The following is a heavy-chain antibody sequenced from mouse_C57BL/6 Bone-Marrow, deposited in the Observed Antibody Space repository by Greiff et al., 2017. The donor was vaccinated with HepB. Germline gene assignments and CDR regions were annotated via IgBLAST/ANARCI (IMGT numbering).Heavy chain of an antibody. J-gene: IGHJ2*01. CDR3: ARLNDYDHY. D-gene: IGHD2-4*01. CDR1: GYTFTSYW. Sequence: QVQLKQPGAELVKPGASVKLSCKASGYTFTSYWMQWVKQRPGQGLEWIGEIDPSDSYTNYNQKFKGKATLTVDTSSSTAYMQLSSLTSEDSAVYYCARLNDYDHYWGQGTTLTVSS. V-gene: IGHV1-50*01. CDR2: IDPSDSYT.